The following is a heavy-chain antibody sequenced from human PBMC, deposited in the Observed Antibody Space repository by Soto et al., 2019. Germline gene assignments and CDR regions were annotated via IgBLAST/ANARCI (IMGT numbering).Heavy chain of an antibody. CDR1: GYTFTNYG. Sequence: QVQLVQSGAEVKKPGASVKVSCKASGYTFTNYGFSWVRQAPGQGLEWMGWISGYNGNTKYVEKFQGRVTMTADTSTSTAHMELRCLRSDDTAVYYCAREGPAPYYYYGMDVWGQGTAVTVSS. J-gene: IGHJ6*02. CDR3: AREGPAPYYYYGMDV. CDR2: ISGYNGNT. V-gene: IGHV1-18*01.